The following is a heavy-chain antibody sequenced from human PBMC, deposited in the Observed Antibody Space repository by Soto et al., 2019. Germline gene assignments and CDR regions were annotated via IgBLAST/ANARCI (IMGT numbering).Heavy chain of an antibody. V-gene: IGHV3-74*01. CDR2: INSDGSST. CDR3: ARSLLLWRVNYYYMDV. D-gene: IGHD3-10*01. CDR1: GFTFSSYW. J-gene: IGHJ6*03. Sequence: GGSLRLSCAASGFTFSSYWMHWVRQAPGKGLVWVSRINSDGSSTSYADSVKGRFTISRDNAKNTLYLQMNSLRAEDTAVYYCARSLLLWRVNYYYMDVWGKGTTVTVSS.